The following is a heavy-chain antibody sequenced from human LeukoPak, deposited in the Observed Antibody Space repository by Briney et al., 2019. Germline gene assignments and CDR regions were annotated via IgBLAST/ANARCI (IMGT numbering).Heavy chain of an antibody. CDR3: ARGVGNYRYYFDS. Sequence: GGSLRLSCEASGFTFSSYAMNWIRQAPGKGLEWVASVSSSGAYIYYADLMEGRFTISRDNAKNSLILQMNSLRAEDTAVYYCARGVGNYRYYFDSWGQGTLVTVSS. CDR1: GFTFSSYA. CDR2: VSSSGAYI. V-gene: IGHV3-21*01. D-gene: IGHD3-22*01. J-gene: IGHJ4*02.